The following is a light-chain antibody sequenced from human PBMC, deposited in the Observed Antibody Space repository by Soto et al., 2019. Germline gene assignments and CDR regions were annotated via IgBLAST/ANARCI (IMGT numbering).Light chain of an antibody. Sequence: EIVLTQSPGTLSLSPGERATLSFRASQSVSSSYLAWYQQKPGQAPRLLIYGASSRATGIPDRFSDSGSGTDFTLTISRLEPEDFAVYYCHQYDSSPLTFGGGTKVEIK. V-gene: IGKV3-20*01. CDR3: HQYDSSPLT. J-gene: IGKJ4*01. CDR1: QSVSSSY. CDR2: GAS.